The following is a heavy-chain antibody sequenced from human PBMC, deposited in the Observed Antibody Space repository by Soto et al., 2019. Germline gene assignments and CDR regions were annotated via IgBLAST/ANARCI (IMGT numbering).Heavy chain of an antibody. CDR2: IFYSGVT. Sequence: SETLSLTCTVSGGSISGHYWTWIRQPPGKELEWIGYIFYSGVTNYNPSLKSRVTLSVDTSKNQFSLNLRPVTAEDTALYYCARVGSSGWSPDYWGRGTLVTVSS. CDR3: ARVGSSGWSPDY. J-gene: IGHJ4*02. D-gene: IGHD6-19*01. CDR1: GGSISGHY. V-gene: IGHV4-59*11.